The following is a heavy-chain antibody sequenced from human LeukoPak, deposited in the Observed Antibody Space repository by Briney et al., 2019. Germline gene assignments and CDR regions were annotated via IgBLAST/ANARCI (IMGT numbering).Heavy chain of an antibody. V-gene: IGHV4-34*01. CDR3: AKVKMIVVPSFDY. J-gene: IGHJ4*02. Sequence: PSETLSLTCAVYGGSFSGYYWSWIRQPPGKGLEWIGEINHSGSTNYNPSLKSRVTISVDTSKNQFSLKLSSVTAADTAVYYCAKVKMIVVPSFDYWGQGTLVTVSS. D-gene: IGHD3-22*01. CDR1: GGSFSGYY. CDR2: INHSGST.